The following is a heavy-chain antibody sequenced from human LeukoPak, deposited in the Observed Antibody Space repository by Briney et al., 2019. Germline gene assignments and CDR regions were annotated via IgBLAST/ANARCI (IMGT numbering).Heavy chain of an antibody. D-gene: IGHD1-26*01. V-gene: IGHV4-30-4*07. J-gene: IGHJ4*02. Sequence: KPSETLSLTCGVSGDSISSDGHSWSWIRQPPGKGLEGVGYIYHSGAAYHNPSLKSRLALSVDTSNNQFSLRLRSVTAADTAVYYCVRGVGGEYFYFDRWGQGALVTVSA. CDR1: GDSISSDGHS. CDR2: IYHSGAA. CDR3: VRGVGGEYFYFDR.